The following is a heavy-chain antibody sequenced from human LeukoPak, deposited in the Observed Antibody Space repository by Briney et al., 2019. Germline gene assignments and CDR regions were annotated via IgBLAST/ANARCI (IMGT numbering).Heavy chain of an antibody. V-gene: IGHV5-51*01. CDR2: IYPGDSDT. CDR3: ARGRGCSSTSCYNHYYYYYMDV. CDR1: GYSFTSYW. Sequence: GESLKISCKGSGYSFTSYWIGWVRQMPGKGLEWMGIIYPGDSDTRYSPSFQGQVTISADKSISTAYLQWSSLKASDTAMYYCARGRGCSSTSCYNHYYYYYMDVWGKGTTVTVSS. J-gene: IGHJ6*03. D-gene: IGHD2-2*02.